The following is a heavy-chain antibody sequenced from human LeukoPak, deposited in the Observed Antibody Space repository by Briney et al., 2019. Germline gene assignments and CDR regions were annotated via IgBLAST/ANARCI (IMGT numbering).Heavy chain of an antibody. Sequence: SETLSLTCAVYGGSFSGYYWSWIRQPPGKGLEWIGEINHSGSTNYNPSLKSRVTISVDTSKNQFSPKLSSVTAADTAVYYCARGMGGNPLDYWGQGTLVTVSS. CDR1: GGSFSGYY. J-gene: IGHJ4*02. V-gene: IGHV4-34*01. D-gene: IGHD4-23*01. CDR2: INHSGST. CDR3: ARGMGGNPLDY.